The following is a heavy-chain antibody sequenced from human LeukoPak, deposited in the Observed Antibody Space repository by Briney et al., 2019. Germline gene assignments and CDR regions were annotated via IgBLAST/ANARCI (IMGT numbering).Heavy chain of an antibody. CDR2: INPSGGSA. J-gene: IGHJ4*02. Sequence: ASLKVSCKASGDTLTSHYMHWVRQAAGQGLEWMGRINPSGGSASYAQKFQGRVTMTRDTSTSTVFMELSSLTFDDTAVYYCARFTGVGIDYWGQGTRVTVSS. CDR1: GDTLTSHY. V-gene: IGHV1-46*01. D-gene: IGHD2-8*02. CDR3: ARFTGVGIDY.